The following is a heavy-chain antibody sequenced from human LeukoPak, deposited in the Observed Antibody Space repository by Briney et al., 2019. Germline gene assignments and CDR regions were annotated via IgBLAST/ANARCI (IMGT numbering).Heavy chain of an antibody. CDR3: ARGIGRRYDSSGYYYVGSSSFDY. CDR1: GGSFSGYY. CDR2: INHSGST. Sequence: SETLSLTCAVYGGSFSGYYWSWIRQPPGKGLEWIGEINHSGSTNYNPSLKSRVAISVDTSKNQFSLKLSSVTAADTAVYYCARGIGRRYDSSGYYYVGSSSFDYWGQGTLVTVSS. J-gene: IGHJ4*02. V-gene: IGHV4-34*01. D-gene: IGHD3-22*01.